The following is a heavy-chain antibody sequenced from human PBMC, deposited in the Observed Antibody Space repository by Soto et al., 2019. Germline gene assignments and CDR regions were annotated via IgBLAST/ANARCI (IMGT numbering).Heavy chain of an antibody. CDR1: GGSISSGGYY. CDR3: ARDSGWAYSLDY. V-gene: IGHV4-31*03. Sequence: SETLSLTCTVSGGSISSGGYYWSWIRQHPGKGLEWIGYIYYSGSTYYNPSLKSRVTISVDTSKNQFSLRLTSVTRADTAVYYCARDSGWAYSLDYWGQGALVTVS. CDR2: IYYSGST. D-gene: IGHD6-19*01. J-gene: IGHJ4*02.